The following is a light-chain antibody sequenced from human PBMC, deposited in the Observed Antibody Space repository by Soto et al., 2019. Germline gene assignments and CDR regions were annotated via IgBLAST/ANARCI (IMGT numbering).Light chain of an antibody. CDR2: DVS. V-gene: IGLV2-11*01. CDR3: CSYAGTTHV. CDR1: SSDIGGYNY. Sequence: QSALTQPPSVSGSPGQSVTISCTGTSSDIGGYNYVSWYLQLPGKAPKLMIYDVSKRPSGVPDRFSGSNSGNTASLTISGLQAEDEADYYCCSYAGTTHVFGTGTKLTVL. J-gene: IGLJ1*01.